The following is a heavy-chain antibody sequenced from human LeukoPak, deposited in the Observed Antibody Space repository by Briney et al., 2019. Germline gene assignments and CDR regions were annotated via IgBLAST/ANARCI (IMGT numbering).Heavy chain of an antibody. D-gene: IGHD5-18*01. CDR1: GLTLSGYW. Sequence: GGSLRLSCAASGLTLSGYWMHWVRQAPGKGLVWVSRINGDASSTSYADSVKGRFTISRDNAKSSLYLQMNSLRVEDTAVYYCARARGNTYGYFEYWGQGTLVTVSS. V-gene: IGHV3-74*01. CDR2: INGDASST. CDR3: ARARGNTYGYFEY. J-gene: IGHJ4*02.